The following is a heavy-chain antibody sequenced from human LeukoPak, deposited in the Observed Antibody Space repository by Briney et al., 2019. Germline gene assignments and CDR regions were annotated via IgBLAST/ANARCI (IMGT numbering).Heavy chain of an antibody. CDR3: ARDWGGDTALADWFDP. Sequence: GGSLRLSCAAAGFTFSSYAMHWVRQAPGKGLEWVAFISYDGSNKYYADSVKGRFTISRDNSKNTLYLQMNSLRAEDTAVYYCARDWGGDTALADWFDPWGQGTLVTVSS. D-gene: IGHD5-18*01. CDR2: ISYDGSNK. J-gene: IGHJ5*02. V-gene: IGHV3-30*04. CDR1: GFTFSSYA.